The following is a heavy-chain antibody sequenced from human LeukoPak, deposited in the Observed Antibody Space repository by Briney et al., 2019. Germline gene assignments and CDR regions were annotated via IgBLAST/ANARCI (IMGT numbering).Heavy chain of an antibody. CDR2: ISSSSSYI. Sequence: GGSLRLSCAASGFTFSSYSMDWVRQAPGKGLEWVSSISSSSSYIYYADSVKGRFTISRDNAKNSLYLQMNSLRAEDTAVYYCATYGSGGPFDYWGQGTLVTVSS. D-gene: IGHD3-10*01. J-gene: IGHJ4*02. CDR3: ATYGSGGPFDY. V-gene: IGHV3-21*01. CDR1: GFTFSSYS.